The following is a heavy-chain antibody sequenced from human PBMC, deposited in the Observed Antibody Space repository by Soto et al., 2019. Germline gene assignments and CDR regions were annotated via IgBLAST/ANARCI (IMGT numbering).Heavy chain of an antibody. J-gene: IGHJ3*02. V-gene: IGHV4-30-4*01. CDR1: GGSISCGDYY. CDR2: IYYSGST. CDR3: ARGGAGYYDSSGYYPSRVAFDI. Sequence: SETLSLTCAVSGGSISCGDYYWSWIRQPPGKGLEWIGYIYYSGSTYYNPSLKSRVTISVDTSKNQFSLKLSSVTAADTAVYYCARGGAGYYDSSGYYPSRVAFDIWGQGTMVTVSS. D-gene: IGHD3-22*01.